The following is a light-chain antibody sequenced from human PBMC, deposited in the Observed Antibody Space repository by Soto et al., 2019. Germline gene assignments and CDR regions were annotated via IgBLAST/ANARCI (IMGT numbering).Light chain of an antibody. Sequence: QSVLTQPPSVSGAPGQTVIISCSGSSSNLGAPYDVNWFRQLTGTVPRLLIYGNNNRPSGVPDRFSGSKSGTSASLAITGLQAEDEADYYCQSYDSSLSGYVFGTGTKLTVL. CDR3: QSYDSSLSGYV. J-gene: IGLJ1*01. V-gene: IGLV1-40*01. CDR2: GNN. CDR1: SSNLGAPYD.